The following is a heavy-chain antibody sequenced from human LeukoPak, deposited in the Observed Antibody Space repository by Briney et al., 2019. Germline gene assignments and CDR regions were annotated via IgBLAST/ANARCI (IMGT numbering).Heavy chain of an antibody. CDR3: AKDGYSYGSGYYFHY. D-gene: IGHD5-18*01. CDR1: GFTFSSYE. V-gene: IGHV3-48*03. Sequence: GGSLRLSCAASGFTFSSYEMNWVRQAPGKGLEWVSYISSSGSTIYYADSVKGRFTISRDNSKNTLYLQMNSLRAEDTAVYYCAKDGYSYGSGYYFHYWGQGTLVTVSS. CDR2: ISSSGSTI. J-gene: IGHJ4*02.